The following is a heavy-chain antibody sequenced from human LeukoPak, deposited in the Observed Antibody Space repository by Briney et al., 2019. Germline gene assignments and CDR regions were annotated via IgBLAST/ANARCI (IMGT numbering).Heavy chain of an antibody. CDR1: GFTFSSYS. CDR3: ARDSTGGGFDM. CDR2: ISSRSSTI. J-gene: IGHJ3*02. V-gene: IGHV3-48*02. D-gene: IGHD2-8*02. Sequence: PGGSLRLSCAASGFTFSSYSVNWVRQAPGRGLEWVSYISSRSSTIYYADSVKGRFTISRDNAKNSLYLQVNSLRDEDTAVYYCARDSTGGGFDMWGQGTMVTVSS.